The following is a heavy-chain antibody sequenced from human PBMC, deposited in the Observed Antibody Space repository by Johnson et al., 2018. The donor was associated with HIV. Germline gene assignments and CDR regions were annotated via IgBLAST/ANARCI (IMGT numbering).Heavy chain of an antibody. CDR3: AKEMEGYYGSGKGDAFDI. CDR2: ISGSGGST. J-gene: IGHJ3*02. CDR1: GFTFTSHA. D-gene: IGHD3-10*01. Sequence: VQLVESGGGLVQPGGSLRLSCAASGFTFTSHAMSWVRQAPWKGLESVSAISGSGGSTSYADSVQGRCTISRDNSKSTLYLQMNSLRAEATAVYYCAKEMEGYYGSGKGDAFDIWGKGTSVTVSS. V-gene: IGHV3-23*04.